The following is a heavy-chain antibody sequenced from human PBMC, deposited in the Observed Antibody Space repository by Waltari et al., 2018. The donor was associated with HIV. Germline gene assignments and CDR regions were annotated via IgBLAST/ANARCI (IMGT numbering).Heavy chain of an antibody. Sequence: QVQLIQSGAEVKKPGASVKVSCKVFGYTLTELSMHWVRQAPGKGLEWRGGLDPEDDETIYAKKFQGRVTMTEDTSTDSAYMELSILTSEDTAVYYCATGGGTTSIQLYDLDVWGQGTTVTVSS. V-gene: IGHV1-24*01. J-gene: IGHJ6*02. CDR2: LDPEDDET. D-gene: IGHD1-26*01. CDR1: GYTLTELS. CDR3: ATGGGTTSIQLYDLDV.